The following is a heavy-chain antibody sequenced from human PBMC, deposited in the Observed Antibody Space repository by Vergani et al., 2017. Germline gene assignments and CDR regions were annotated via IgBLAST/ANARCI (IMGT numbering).Heavy chain of an antibody. V-gene: IGHV4-39*01. CDR3: TRHGRSGWAGYFQH. CDR2: IYYSGSA. CDR1: GGSINSSTYY. D-gene: IGHD6-19*01. Sequence: QLQLQESGPGLVKPSETLPLTCTVSGGSINSSTYYWGWIRQPPGKGLEWIGSIYYSGSAYYNPSLKSRLTISVDTSKNQFSLNLTSVTAADTAVYYCTRHGRSGWAGYFQHWGQGTLVTASS. J-gene: IGHJ1*01.